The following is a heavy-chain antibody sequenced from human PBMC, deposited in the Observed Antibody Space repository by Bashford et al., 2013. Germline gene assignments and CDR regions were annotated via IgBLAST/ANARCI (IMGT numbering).Heavy chain of an antibody. CDR3: ARGAHYDYVWGSYRDY. CDR2: INPSGGST. J-gene: IGHJ4*02. CDR1: GYTFTSYY. V-gene: IGHV1-46*01. D-gene: IGHD3-16*02. Sequence: ASVKVSCKASGYTFTSYYMHWVRQAPGQGLEWMGIINPSGGSTSYAQKFQGRVTMTRDTSISTAYMELSRLRSDDTAVYYCARGAHYDYVWGSYRDYWGQGTLVTVSS.